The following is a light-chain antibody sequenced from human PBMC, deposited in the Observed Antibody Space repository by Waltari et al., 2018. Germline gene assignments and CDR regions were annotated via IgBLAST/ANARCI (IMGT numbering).Light chain of an antibody. Sequence: SGVTKEPARTGYTGGKGRLTCASSTGEVKSGYHQKRVQQKAGQPPRALIYGESNRHSWTPVRFSGSLFGGKAALTLSGVQPEDAAVYYCLLSYGGTLVFGGGTRLTVL. V-gene: IGLV7-43*01. CDR3: LLSYGGTLV. CDR2: GES. CDR1: TGEVKSGYH. J-gene: IGLJ3*02.